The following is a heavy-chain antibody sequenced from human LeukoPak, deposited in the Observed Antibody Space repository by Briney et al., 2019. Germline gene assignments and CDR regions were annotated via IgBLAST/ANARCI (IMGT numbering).Heavy chain of an antibody. Sequence: GGSLRLSCAASGFTFTSYWMHWVRQAPGKGLVWVSLINNDGSSTTYADSVKGRFTISRDNAKNTLYLQMNSLRAEDTAVYYCATRRVVTPEWYFDYWGQGTLVTVSS. V-gene: IGHV3-74*01. J-gene: IGHJ4*02. CDR2: INNDGSST. D-gene: IGHD4-23*01. CDR3: ATRRVVTPEWYFDY. CDR1: GFTFTSYW.